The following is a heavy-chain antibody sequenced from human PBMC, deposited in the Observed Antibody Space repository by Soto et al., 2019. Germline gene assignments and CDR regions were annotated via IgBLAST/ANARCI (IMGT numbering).Heavy chain of an antibody. J-gene: IGHJ6*02. CDR2: TRNKANSYTT. CDR3: ARPTYYGMDV. CDR1: GVTFSDHY. Sequence: EVQLVESGGGLVQPGGSLRLSCAASGVTFSDHYMDWVRQAPGKGLEWVGRTRNKANSYTTEYAASVKGRFTISRDDSKNSLYLQMNSLKTEDTAVYYCARPTYYGMDVWGQGTTVTVSS. D-gene: IGHD1-26*01. V-gene: IGHV3-72*01.